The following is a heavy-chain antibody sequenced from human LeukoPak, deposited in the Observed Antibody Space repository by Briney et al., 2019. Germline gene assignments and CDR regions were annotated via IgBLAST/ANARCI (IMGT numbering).Heavy chain of an antibody. Sequence: GGSLRLSCAASGFTFSSYGMSWVRQAPGKGLEWVSAISGSGGSTYYADSVKGRFTISRDNSKNTLYLQMNSLRAEDTAVYYCARGRQSRYFELRGTWFDPWGQGTLVTVSS. J-gene: IGHJ5*02. V-gene: IGHV3-23*01. CDR2: ISGSGGST. CDR1: GFTFSSYG. CDR3: ARGRQSRYFELRGTWFDP. D-gene: IGHD3-9*01.